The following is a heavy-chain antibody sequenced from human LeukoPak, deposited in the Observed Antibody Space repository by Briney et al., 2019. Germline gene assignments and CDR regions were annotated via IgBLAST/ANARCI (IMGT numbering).Heavy chain of an antibody. J-gene: IGHJ3*02. CDR3: ARDARYCSSTSCYALGAFDI. CDR1: GFTVSSNY. D-gene: IGHD2-2*01. Sequence: PGGSLRLSCAASGFTVSSNYMSWVRQAPGKGLEWVSYISSSGSTIYYADSVKGRFTISRDNAKNSLYLQMNSLRAEDTAVYYCARDARYCSSTSCYALGAFDIRGQGTMVTVSS. V-gene: IGHV3-11*01. CDR2: ISSSGSTI.